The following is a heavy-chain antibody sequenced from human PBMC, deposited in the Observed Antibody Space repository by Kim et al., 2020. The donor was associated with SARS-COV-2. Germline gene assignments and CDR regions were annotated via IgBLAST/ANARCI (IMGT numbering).Heavy chain of an antibody. V-gene: IGHV3-23*01. J-gene: IGHJ4*02. Sequence: FDAGSVKGRFTISRDNSKNTLYMQMNRLRAEDTAVYYCAKAPGRVLDYLDYWGQGTLVTVSS. CDR3: AKAPGRVLDYLDY.